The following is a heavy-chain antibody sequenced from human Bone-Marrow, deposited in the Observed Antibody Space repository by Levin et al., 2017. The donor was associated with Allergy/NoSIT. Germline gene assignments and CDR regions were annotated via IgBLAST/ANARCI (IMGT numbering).Heavy chain of an antibody. CDR3: TKGPYYAVLTGYYKPIAP. J-gene: IGHJ5*02. D-gene: IGHD3-9*01. Sequence: PPGGSLRLSCAASGFTFDDYTMHWVRQAPGKGLEWVSGITWNSGSVAYAESVKGRFIISRDNAKSTLFLEMNGLRVEDTALYYCTKGPYYAVLTGYYKPIAPWGQGTQVTVSS. CDR1: GFTFDDYT. CDR2: ITWNSGSV. V-gene: IGHV3-9*01.